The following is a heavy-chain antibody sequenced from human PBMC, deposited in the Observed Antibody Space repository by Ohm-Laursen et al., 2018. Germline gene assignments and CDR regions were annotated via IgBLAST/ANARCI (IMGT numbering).Heavy chain of an antibody. CDR3: ARKHPSDDSSGYYYGNYYYYGMDV. V-gene: IGHV1-18*01. D-gene: IGHD3-22*01. CDR2: ISAYNGNT. J-gene: IGHJ6*02. Sequence: GASVKVSCKASGYTFTSHGISWVRQAPGQGLEWMGWISAYNGNTNYAQKFQGRVTMTTDTSTSTAYMEVRRLRSDDTAVYYCARKHPSDDSSGYYYGNYYYYGMDVWGQGTTVTVSS. CDR1: GYTFTSHG.